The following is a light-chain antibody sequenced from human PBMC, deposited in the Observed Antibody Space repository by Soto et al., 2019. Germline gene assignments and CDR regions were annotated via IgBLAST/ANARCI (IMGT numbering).Light chain of an antibody. CDR2: KAS. CDR3: QHYNSYSWT. J-gene: IGKJ1*01. CDR1: QSITTW. V-gene: IGKV1-5*03. Sequence: DIQMTQSPSTLSAFVGDRVTITCRASQSITTWLAWYQQKPGKAPKVLIHKASSLKSGVPSRFSGSGSGTEFTLTISSLQPDDIATYYCQHYNSYSWTFGQGTKVESK.